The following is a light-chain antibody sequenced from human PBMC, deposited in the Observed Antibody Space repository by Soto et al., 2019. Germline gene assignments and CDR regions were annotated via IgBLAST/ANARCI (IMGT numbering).Light chain of an antibody. CDR1: SSDVGSYNL. CDR3: CSYAGSSTSVV. CDR2: EGS. V-gene: IGLV2-23*01. Sequence: QSVLTQPASVSGSPGQSITISCTGTSSDVGSYNLVSWYQQHPGKAPKLMIYEGSKRPSGVSNRFSGSKSGNTASLTISGLSAEDEADYYCCSYAGSSTSVVFGGGTKVTVL. J-gene: IGLJ2*01.